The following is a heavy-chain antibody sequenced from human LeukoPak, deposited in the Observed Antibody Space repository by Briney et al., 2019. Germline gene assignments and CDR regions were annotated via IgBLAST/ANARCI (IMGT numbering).Heavy chain of an antibody. D-gene: IGHD3-3*01. V-gene: IGHV1-18*01. J-gene: IGHJ6*03. Sequence: ASVKVSCKASSYSFTSYGFSWVRQAPGQGLEWMGWISAYNGNTKYAQKLQGRVTMTTDTSTSTAYMELRSLRSDDTAVYYCARDMFPGSSGVVIKNMDIWGKGTTVTVSS. CDR2: ISAYNGNT. CDR1: SYSFTSYG. CDR3: ARDMFPGSSGVVIKNMDI.